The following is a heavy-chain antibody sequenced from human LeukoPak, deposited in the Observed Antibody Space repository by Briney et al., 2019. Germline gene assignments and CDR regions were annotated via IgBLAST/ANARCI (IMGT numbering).Heavy chain of an antibody. CDR3: ASGGATSFDY. J-gene: IGHJ4*02. D-gene: IGHD1-26*01. Sequence: GGSLRLSCAASGFTFSSYAMHWVRQAPGKGLEYVSAISSNGGSTYYANSVKGRFTISRDKAKNSLYLQMNSLRAEDTAVYYCASGGATSFDYWGQGTLVTVSS. CDR2: ISSNGGST. CDR1: GFTFSSYA. V-gene: IGHV3-64*01.